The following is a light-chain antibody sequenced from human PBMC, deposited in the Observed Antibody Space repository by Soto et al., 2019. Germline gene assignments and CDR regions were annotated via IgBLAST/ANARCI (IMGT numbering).Light chain of an antibody. CDR1: QSISSW. Sequence: DIQMTQSPSTLSASVGDRVTITCRASQSISSWLAWYQQKPGKAPKLLIYDASSLESGVPSRFSGSGSGTEFTLTISSLQPDDFATYYCQQYNSWTFGQGTKGEIK. CDR3: QQYNSWT. V-gene: IGKV1-5*01. CDR2: DAS. J-gene: IGKJ1*01.